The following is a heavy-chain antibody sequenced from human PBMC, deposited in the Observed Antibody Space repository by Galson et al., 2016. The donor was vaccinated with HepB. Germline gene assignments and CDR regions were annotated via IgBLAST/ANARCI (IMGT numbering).Heavy chain of an antibody. CDR2: IYADGRI. CDR3: ARSNDFGGNLYFVY. D-gene: IGHD4-23*01. J-gene: IGHJ4*02. V-gene: IGHV3-53*01. Sequence: SLRLSCAVSGFSVGNSFMSWVRQAPGKGLDWVSLIYADGRIYYADSVRGRFTISRDNSKNTVNLQMNSLRAEDTAVCYCARSNDFGGNLYFVYWGLGTQVTVAS. CDR1: GFSVGNSF.